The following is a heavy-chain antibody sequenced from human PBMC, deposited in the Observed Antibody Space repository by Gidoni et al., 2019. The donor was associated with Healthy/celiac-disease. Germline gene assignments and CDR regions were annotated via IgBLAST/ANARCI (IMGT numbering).Heavy chain of an antibody. V-gene: IGHV1-46*03. CDR1: GYTFTRYY. CDR2: INPSGGST. D-gene: IGHD5-18*01. Sequence: QVQLVQSGAEVKKPGASVKVSCKASGYTFTRYYMHWVRQAPGQGLEWMGIINPSGGSTSYAQKFQGRVTMTRDTSTSTVYMELSSLRSEDTAVYYCARDMQLWSDYYYYGMDVWGQGTTVTVSS. CDR3: ARDMQLWSDYYYYGMDV. J-gene: IGHJ6*02.